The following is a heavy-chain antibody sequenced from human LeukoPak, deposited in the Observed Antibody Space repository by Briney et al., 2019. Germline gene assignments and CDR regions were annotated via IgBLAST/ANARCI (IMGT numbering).Heavy chain of an antibody. J-gene: IGHJ4*02. CDR1: GFTSSSYA. CDR2: ISYDGSNK. D-gene: IGHD3-22*01. CDR3: ARGPYYYDSSGGFDY. V-gene: IGHV3-30*04. Sequence: PGRSLRLSCAASGFTSSSYAMHWVRQAPGKGLEWVAVISYDGSNKYYADSVKGLFTISRDNSKNTLYLQMNSLRAEDTAVYYCARGPYYYDSSGGFDYWGQGTLVTVSS.